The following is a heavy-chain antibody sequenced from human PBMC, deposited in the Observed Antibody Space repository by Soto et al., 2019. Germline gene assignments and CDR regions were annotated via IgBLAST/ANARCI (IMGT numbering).Heavy chain of an antibody. CDR3: ASRSSGHYASGLDI. D-gene: IGHD3-22*01. Sequence: SVKGTCNASGYTFSGYYVHWVRQISGRGFERMGWITPDGGGTNYEPKCRGRVTLTRDMSLNTVYMELKGQTSQDTAVYFCASRSSGHYASGLDIWGRGTTVTVS. CDR2: ITPDGGGT. CDR1: GYTFSGYY. J-gene: IGHJ6*02. V-gene: IGHV1-2*02.